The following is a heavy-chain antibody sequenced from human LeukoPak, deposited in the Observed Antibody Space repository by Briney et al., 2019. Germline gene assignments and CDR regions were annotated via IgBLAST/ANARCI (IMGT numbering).Heavy chain of an antibody. D-gene: IGHD2-15*01. J-gene: IGHJ4*02. Sequence: GGSLRLSCAASGFTVSSNYMSWVRQAPGEGLEWVSVIYSGGSTYYADSVKGRFTISRDNSKNTLYLQMNSLRAEDTAVYYCARCPGYCSGGSCYPRYYYYFDYWGQGTLVTVSS. CDR1: GFTVSSNY. CDR3: ARCPGYCSGGSCYPRYYYYFDY. CDR2: IYSGGST. V-gene: IGHV3-66*01.